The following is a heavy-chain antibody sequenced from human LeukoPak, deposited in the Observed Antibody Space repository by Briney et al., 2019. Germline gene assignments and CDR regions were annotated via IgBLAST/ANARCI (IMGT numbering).Heavy chain of an antibody. D-gene: IGHD3-22*01. CDR3: ARARITMIGDAFDI. Sequence: GGSLRLSCAASGFTFSNYAMNWVRQAPGKGLEWVAVLSYDGSNKYYADSVKSRFTISGDNSKNTLYLQMNSLRADDTAVYYCARARITMIGDAFDIWGQGTMVTVSS. CDR2: LSYDGSNK. V-gene: IGHV3-30*04. J-gene: IGHJ3*02. CDR1: GFTFSNYA.